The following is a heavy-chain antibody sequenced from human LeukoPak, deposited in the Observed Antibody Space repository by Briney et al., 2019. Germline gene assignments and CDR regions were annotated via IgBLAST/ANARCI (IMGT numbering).Heavy chain of an antibody. J-gene: IGHJ5*02. CDR3: ARECIAAAGTCKGWFDP. CDR1: GGSISSGGYY. V-gene: IGHV4-31*03. Sequence: KPSETLSLTCTVPGGSISSGGYYWSWIRQHPGKGLEWIGYIYYSGSTYYNPSLKSRVTISVDTSKNQFSLKLSSVTAADTAVYYCARECIAAAGTCKGWFDPWGQGTLVTVSS. D-gene: IGHD6-13*01. CDR2: IYYSGST.